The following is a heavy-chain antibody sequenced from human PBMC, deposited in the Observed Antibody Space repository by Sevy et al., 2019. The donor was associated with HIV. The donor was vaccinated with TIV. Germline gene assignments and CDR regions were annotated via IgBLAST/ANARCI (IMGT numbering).Heavy chain of an antibody. CDR2: INAGNGNT. CDR1: GYTFTSYA. V-gene: IGHV1-3*01. J-gene: IGHJ6*02. Sequence: ASVKVSCKASGYTFTSYAMHWVRQAPGQRLEWMGWINAGNGNTKYPQKFQGRVTITRDTSASTAYMELSSLRSEDTAVYYCAREPWDSSSSDYYYDYGMDVWGQGTTVTVSS. CDR3: AREPWDSSSSDYYYDYGMDV. D-gene: IGHD6-6*01.